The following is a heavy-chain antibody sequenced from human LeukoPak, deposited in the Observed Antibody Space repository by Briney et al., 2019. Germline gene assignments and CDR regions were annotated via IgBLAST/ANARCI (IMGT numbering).Heavy chain of an antibody. D-gene: IGHD2-21*02. J-gene: IGHJ4*02. Sequence: ASVKVSCKASGYTFTGYYMHRVRQAPGQGLEWMGWVNPNSGGTNYAQKFQGRVTMTRDTSTSTVYMELSSLRSEDTAVYYCARDHYHKIHSVMVTAPDYWGQGTLVIVSS. CDR2: VNPNSGGT. CDR3: ARDHYHKIHSVMVTAPDY. CDR1: GYTFTGYY. V-gene: IGHV1-2*02.